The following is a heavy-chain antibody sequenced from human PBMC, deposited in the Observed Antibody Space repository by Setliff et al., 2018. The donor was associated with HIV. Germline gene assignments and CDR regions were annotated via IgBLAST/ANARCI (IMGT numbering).Heavy chain of an antibody. CDR3: VKARVDGDYYYYYYMDV. J-gene: IGHJ6*03. V-gene: IGHV3-64D*09. Sequence: GGSLRLSCSASGFTFSSYAMHWVRQAPGKGLEHVSAISSNGGSTYYADSVKGRFTISRDNSKNTLYLQMSSLRAEDTAVYYCVKARVDGDYYYYYYMDVWGKGTPVTVSS. D-gene: IGHD4-17*01. CDR2: ISSNGGST. CDR1: GFTFSSYA.